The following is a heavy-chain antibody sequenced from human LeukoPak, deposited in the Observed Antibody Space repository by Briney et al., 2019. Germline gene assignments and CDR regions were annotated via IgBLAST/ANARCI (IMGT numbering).Heavy chain of an antibody. Sequence: ASVKVSCKASGYTFSNYGTSWVRQAPGQGLEWMGWISSYNGDRHYAQMFQDRVTMTTDTSTNTAYMELRSLGSDDTAVYYCARDAPSTAVAGGPDYWGQGTLVTVSS. CDR3: ARDAPSTAVAGGPDY. V-gene: IGHV1-18*01. D-gene: IGHD6-19*01. CDR2: ISSYNGDR. CDR1: GYTFSNYG. J-gene: IGHJ4*02.